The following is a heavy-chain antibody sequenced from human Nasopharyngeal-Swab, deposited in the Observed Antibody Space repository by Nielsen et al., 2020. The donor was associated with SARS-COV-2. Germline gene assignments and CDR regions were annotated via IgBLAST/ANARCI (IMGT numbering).Heavy chain of an antibody. D-gene: IGHD6-13*01. J-gene: IGHJ6*02. CDR3: ARVRQQLQHGMDV. CDR2: ISSSSSYI. V-gene: IGHV3-21*01. Sequence: GASLKISCAASGFTFSSYSMNWVRQATGKGLEWVSSISSSSSYIYYADSVKGRFTISRDNAKNSLYLQMNSLRAEDTAVYYCARVRQQLQHGMDVWGQGTTVTVSS. CDR1: GFTFSSYS.